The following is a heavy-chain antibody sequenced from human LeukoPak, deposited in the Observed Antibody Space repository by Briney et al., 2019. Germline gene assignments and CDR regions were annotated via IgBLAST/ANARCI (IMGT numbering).Heavy chain of an antibody. D-gene: IGHD5-24*01. CDR3: ARHYDGMATLDY. CDR2: IYPGDSDT. Sequence: GEPLEISCKGSGYSFTSYWIGWVRQMPGKGLEWMGIIYPGDSDTRYSQSFQGQVPISADKSLSTAYLQWSSLKASDTAMYYCARHYDGMATLDYWGEGTLVTDSP. J-gene: IGHJ4*02. V-gene: IGHV5-51*01. CDR1: GYSFTSYW.